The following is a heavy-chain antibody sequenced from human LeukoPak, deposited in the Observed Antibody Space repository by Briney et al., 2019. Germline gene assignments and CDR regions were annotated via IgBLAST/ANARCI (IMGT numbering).Heavy chain of an antibody. V-gene: IGHV5-51*01. CDR3: ARQAQGYCSGGSCYGRAWFDP. Sequence: GESLKISCKGSGYSFTSYWIGWVRQMPGKGLEWMGIIYPGDSDTRYSPSFQGQVTISADKSISTAYLQWSSLKASDTAMYYRARQAQGYCSGGSCYGRAWFDPWGQGTLVTVSS. D-gene: IGHD2-15*01. J-gene: IGHJ5*02. CDR1: GYSFTSYW. CDR2: IYPGDSDT.